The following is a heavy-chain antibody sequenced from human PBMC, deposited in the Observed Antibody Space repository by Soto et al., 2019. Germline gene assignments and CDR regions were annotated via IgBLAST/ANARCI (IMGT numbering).Heavy chain of an antibody. D-gene: IGHD3-10*01. V-gene: IGHV4-34*01. J-gene: IGHJ4*02. CDR3: ARHNYGSGSTYFDY. CDR1: GWSFSGYY. Sequence: SETLSHTCAVYGWSFSGYYWSWIRQPPGKGLEWIGEINHSGSTNYNPSLKSRVTISVDTSKNQFSLKLNSMTAADTAVYYCARHNYGSGSTYFDYWGQGTLVTVSS. CDR2: INHSGST.